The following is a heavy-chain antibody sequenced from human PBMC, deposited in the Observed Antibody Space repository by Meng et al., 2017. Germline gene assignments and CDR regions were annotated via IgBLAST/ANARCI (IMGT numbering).Heavy chain of an antibody. D-gene: IGHD6-13*01. CDR2: IYSGVST. Sequence: SLKISCAASGFTVSSNYMSWVRQAPGKGLEWVSVIYSGVSTYYADSVKGRFTIPRHNSKNTLYLQMNSLRAKDTTVYYCARDLVLSNSWDPYYYYGMQFWGQGTTVTVSS. CDR1: GFTVSSNY. CDR3: ARDLVLSNSWDPYYYYGMQF. J-gene: IGHJ6*02. V-gene: IGHV3-53*04.